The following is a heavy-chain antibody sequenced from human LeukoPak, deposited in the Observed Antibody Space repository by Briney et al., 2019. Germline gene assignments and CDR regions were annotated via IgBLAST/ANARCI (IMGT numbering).Heavy chain of an antibody. CDR3: AKAISTYYYDSSGYYSRFFAFDI. Sequence: PGGSLRLSCAASGFTLSSYAMSWVRQAPGKGLEWVSAISGSGGSTYYADSVKGRFTISRDNSKNTLYLQMNSLRAEDTAVDYCAKAISTYYYDSSGYYSRFFAFDIWGQGTMVTVSS. CDR2: ISGSGGST. D-gene: IGHD3-22*01. CDR1: GFTLSSYA. V-gene: IGHV3-23*01. J-gene: IGHJ3*02.